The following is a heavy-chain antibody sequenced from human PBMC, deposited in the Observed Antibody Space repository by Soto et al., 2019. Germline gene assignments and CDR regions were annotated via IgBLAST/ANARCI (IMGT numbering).Heavy chain of an antibody. V-gene: IGHV1-8*01. D-gene: IGHD5-12*01. CDR2: MNPNSGNT. CDR3: ARGDGFSGYDXLDS. J-gene: IGHJ4*02. CDR1: GYTFSRYD. Sequence: QVQLLQAGAEVKKPGASVKVSCKASGYTFSRYDINWVRQASGQGLEWMGRMNPNSGNTASAQKFQGRLTMTRDTSATTAYMELISLKSEDTAVYYCARGDGFSGYDXLDSWGQGTLVTVSS.